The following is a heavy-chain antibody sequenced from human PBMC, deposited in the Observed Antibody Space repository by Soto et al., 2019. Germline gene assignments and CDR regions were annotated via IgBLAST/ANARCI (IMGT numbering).Heavy chain of an antibody. CDR1: GFTFSSYG. V-gene: IGHV3-23*01. CDR2: IGGSSVHI. D-gene: IGHD2-21*01. Sequence: EVQLLESGGGVVQPGGSLRLSCAASGFTFSSYGMSWVRQAPGKGLEWVSTIGGSSVHIYYPDSVKGRFTISRDNSRNTLYLQMNTLRVDDTAVYYCAKHVVVGNWYFDLWGRGTLVTVSS. CDR3: AKHVVVGNWYFDL. J-gene: IGHJ2*01.